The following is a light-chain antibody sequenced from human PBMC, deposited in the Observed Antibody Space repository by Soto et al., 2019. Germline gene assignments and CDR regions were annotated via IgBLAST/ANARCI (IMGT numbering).Light chain of an antibody. CDR3: SSYASSSTLVL. CDR1: SSDVGGYNY. J-gene: IGLJ2*01. V-gene: IGLV2-14*01. CDR2: DVT. Sequence: QSALTQPASVSESPGQSITISCAGTSSDVGGYNYVSWYQQYPGKAPKLIIYDVTNRPSGVSNRFSGSKSGNTASLTISGLQAEDEANYYCSSYASSSTLVLFGGGTKLTVL.